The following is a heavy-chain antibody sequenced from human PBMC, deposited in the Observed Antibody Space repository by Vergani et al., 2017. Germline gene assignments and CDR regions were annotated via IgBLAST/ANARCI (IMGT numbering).Heavy chain of an antibody. J-gene: IGHJ5*02. Sequence: QVQLQESGPGLVKPSQTLSLTCTVSGGSINSHNYYWSWIRQPAGKGLEWIGRIHTSGSTNYNPSLKSRVTMSEDTSKNQFSLKLSSVTAADTAVYFCARHSTVEWLVKLGWIAPWGKGILVTVSP. CDR3: ARHSTVEWLVKLGWIAP. CDR2: IHTSGST. V-gene: IGHV4-61*02. D-gene: IGHD6-19*01. CDR1: GGSINSHNYY.